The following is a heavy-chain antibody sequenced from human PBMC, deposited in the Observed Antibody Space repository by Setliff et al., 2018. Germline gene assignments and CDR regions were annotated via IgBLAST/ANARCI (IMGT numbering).Heavy chain of an antibody. CDR1: GGSFSGYY. CDR2: IYHSGST. CDR3: ARHGLQFLEWLSAFDY. J-gene: IGHJ4*02. D-gene: IGHD3-3*01. Sequence: SETLSLTCAVYGGSFSGYYWGWIRQPPGKGLERIGNIYHSGSTYYNPSLKSRVTISVDTSKNQFSLKLTSVTAADTAVYYCARHGLQFLEWLSAFDYWGQGTLVTVSS. V-gene: IGHV4-34*01.